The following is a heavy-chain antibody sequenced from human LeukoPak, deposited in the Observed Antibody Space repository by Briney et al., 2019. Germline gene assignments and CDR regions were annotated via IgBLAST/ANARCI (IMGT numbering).Heavy chain of an antibody. Sequence: GGSLRLSCAASGFTFSNYWMHWVRQAPGKGLVWVSRIHTDGISTTYADSVKGRFTISRDNAKNTLNLQMNSLRAEDTAVYYCASGELDSLYYFDFWGQGTLVTVSS. CDR1: GFTFSNYW. J-gene: IGHJ4*02. CDR2: IHTDGIST. D-gene: IGHD1-1*01. V-gene: IGHV3-74*01. CDR3: ASGELDSLYYFDF.